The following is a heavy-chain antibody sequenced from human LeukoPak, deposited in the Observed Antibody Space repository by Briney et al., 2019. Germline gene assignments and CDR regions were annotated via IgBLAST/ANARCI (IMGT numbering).Heavy chain of an antibody. CDR3: ARVGDYGDSDY. CDR1: GFTFSSYA. V-gene: IGHV3-66*01. J-gene: IGHJ4*01. CDR2: IYSGGST. D-gene: IGHD4-17*01. Sequence: GGSLRLSCAASGFTFSSYAMSWVRQAPGKGLEWVSVIYSGGSTYYADFVKGRFTISRDNSKNTLYLQMNSLRAEDTAVYYCARVGDYGDSDYWGQGTLVTVSS.